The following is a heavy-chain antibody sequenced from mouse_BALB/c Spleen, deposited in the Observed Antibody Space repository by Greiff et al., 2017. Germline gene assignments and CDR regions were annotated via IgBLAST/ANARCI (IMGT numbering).Heavy chain of an antibody. CDR2: IWSGGST. CDR1: GFSLTSYG. V-gene: IGHV2-2*02. D-gene: IGHD2-14*01. J-gene: IGHJ3*01. CDR3: ARHRYDVSY. Sequence: VQLKESGPGLVQPSQSLSITCTVSGFSLTSYGVHWVRQSPGKGLEWLGVIWSGGSTDYNAAFISRLSISKDNSKSQVFFKMNSLQANDTAIYYCARHRYDVSYWGQGTLVTVSA.